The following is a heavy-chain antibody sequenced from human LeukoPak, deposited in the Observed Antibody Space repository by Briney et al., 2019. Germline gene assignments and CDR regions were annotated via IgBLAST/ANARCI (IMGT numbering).Heavy chain of an antibody. V-gene: IGHV3-23*01. CDR3: AGSSGWWAHDY. D-gene: IGHD6-19*01. CDR1: GLTFTNYG. CDR2: ISGSGSDT. Sequence: GSLRLSCAASGLTFTNYGMTWVRQAPGKGLEWVSSISGSGSDTYYADSGKGRFTISRDNSKNTLYVQMVSLRAEDTAIYYCAGSSGWWAHDYWGQGTLVTVSS. J-gene: IGHJ4*02.